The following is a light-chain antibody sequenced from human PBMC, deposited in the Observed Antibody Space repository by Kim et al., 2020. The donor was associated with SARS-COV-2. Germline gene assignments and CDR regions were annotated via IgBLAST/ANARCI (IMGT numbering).Light chain of an antibody. J-gene: IGKJ4*01. V-gene: IGKV3-20*01. Sequence: LSPGEGATLSCRASHSVGISLAWYQQTRGQAPRLLIYDAAIRATGIPDRFSGSGSGTDFTLTISGLEPEDFAVYYCQQYGSSPLTFGGGTKVDIK. CDR1: HSVGIS. CDR3: QQYGSSPLT. CDR2: DAA.